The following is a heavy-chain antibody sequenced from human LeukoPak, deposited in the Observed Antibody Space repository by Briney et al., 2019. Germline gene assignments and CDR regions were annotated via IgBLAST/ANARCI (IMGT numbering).Heavy chain of an antibody. CDR3: ARGPSRAAGTWAYYYYGMDV. J-gene: IGHJ6*02. Sequence: SETLSLTCAVYGGSFSGYYWSWIRQPPGEGLEWIGEINHSGSTNYNPSLKSRVTISVDTSKNQFSLKLSSVTAADTAVYYCARGPSRAAGTWAYYYYGMDVWGQGTTVTVSS. D-gene: IGHD6-13*01. V-gene: IGHV4-34*01. CDR1: GGSFSGYY. CDR2: INHSGST.